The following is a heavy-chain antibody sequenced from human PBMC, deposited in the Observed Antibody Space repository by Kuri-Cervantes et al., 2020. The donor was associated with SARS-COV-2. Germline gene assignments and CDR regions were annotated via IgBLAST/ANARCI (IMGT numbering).Heavy chain of an antibody. Sequence: GGSLRLSCAASGFTFSSYSMNWVRQAPGKGLEWVSSISSSSSYIYYADSVKGRFTISRDNAKNSLYLQMNSLRAEDTAVYYCARVRYYDTSDGYYYYYYMDVWGKGTTVTVSS. J-gene: IGHJ6*03. CDR3: ARVRYYDTSDGYYYYYYMDV. V-gene: IGHV3-21*01. CDR1: GFTFSSYS. CDR2: ISSSSSYI. D-gene: IGHD3-22*01.